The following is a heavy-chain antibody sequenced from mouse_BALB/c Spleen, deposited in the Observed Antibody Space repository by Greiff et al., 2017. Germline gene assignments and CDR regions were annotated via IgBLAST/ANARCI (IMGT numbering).Heavy chain of an antibody. Sequence: EVKVVESGGGLVKPGGSLKLSCAASGFTFSDYYMYWVRQTPEKRLEWVATISDGGSYTYYPDSVKGRFTISRDNAKNNLYLQMSSLKSEDTAMYYCARDHYYGSRPYYAMDYWGQGTSVTGSS. CDR3: ARDHYYGSRPYYAMDY. J-gene: IGHJ4*01. D-gene: IGHD1-1*01. V-gene: IGHV5-4*02. CDR2: ISDGGSYT. CDR1: GFTFSDYY.